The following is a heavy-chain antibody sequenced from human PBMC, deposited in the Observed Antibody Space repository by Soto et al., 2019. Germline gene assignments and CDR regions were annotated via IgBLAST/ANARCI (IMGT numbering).Heavy chain of an antibody. Sequence: QVQLQESGPGLVKPSETLSLTCTVSGGSISSYYWSWIRQPPGKGLEWIGYIYYSGSTNYNPTLKSRVPISVDTSKNHLSLKLSSVTVADTAVYYCARVWGGAFDIWGQGTMVTVSS. J-gene: IGHJ3*02. CDR3: ARVWGGAFDI. V-gene: IGHV4-59*01. CDR1: GGSISSYY. D-gene: IGHD3-10*01. CDR2: IYYSGST.